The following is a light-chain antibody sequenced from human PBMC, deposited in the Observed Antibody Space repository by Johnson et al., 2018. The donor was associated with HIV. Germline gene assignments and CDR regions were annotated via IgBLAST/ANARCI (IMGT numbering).Light chain of an antibody. V-gene: IGLV1-51*01. CDR3: GTWDSSLCSGF. J-gene: IGLJ1*01. CDR2: DNY. CDR1: SSNIGNNY. Sequence: QSVLTQPPSVSAAPGQKVTISCSGSSSNIGNNYVSWYQQLPGTAPTLLIYDNYKRPSGTPDRFSGSKSGPSATLGITGLQPVAEADYYFGTWDSSLCSGFFGTGTKVTVL.